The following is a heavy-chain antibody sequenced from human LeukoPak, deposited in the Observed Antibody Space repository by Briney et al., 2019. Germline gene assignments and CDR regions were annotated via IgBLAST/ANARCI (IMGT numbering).Heavy chain of an antibody. V-gene: IGHV4-4*07. CDR1: GSSISSYY. CDR2: IYTSGST. D-gene: IGHD6-13*01. Sequence: SETLSLTCTVSGSSISSYYWSWIRQPAGKGLEWIGRIYTSGSTNYNPSLKSRVTMSVDTSKNQFSLKLSSVTAADTAVYYCARIAAAGTGRGYWFDPWGQGTLVTVSS. J-gene: IGHJ5*02. CDR3: ARIAAAGTGRGYWFDP.